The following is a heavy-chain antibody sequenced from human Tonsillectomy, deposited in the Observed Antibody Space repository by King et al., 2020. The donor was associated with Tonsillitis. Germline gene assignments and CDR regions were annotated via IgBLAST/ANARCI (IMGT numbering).Heavy chain of an antibody. Sequence: EVQLVESGGGLVQPGGSLRLSCAASGFTFSSYAMSWVRQAPGKGLEWVQVINRGGGSTYYAAPVRGRFTISRDNSKNTLYLQMNSLRAEDTAVYYCAKDMIKLSHIVVVTASPLDYWGQGTLVTVSS. J-gene: IGHJ4*02. D-gene: IGHD2-21*02. CDR2: INRGGGST. V-gene: IGHV3-23*03. CDR3: AKDMIKLSHIVVVTASPLDY. CDR1: GFTFSSYA.